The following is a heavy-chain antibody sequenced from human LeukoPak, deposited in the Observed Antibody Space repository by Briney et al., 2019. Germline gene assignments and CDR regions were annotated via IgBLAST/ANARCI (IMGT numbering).Heavy chain of an antibody. J-gene: IGHJ4*02. CDR2: ISSSGNT. D-gene: IGHD3-10*01. CDR1: GGSFSAYY. Sequence: SETLSLTCAVYGGSFSAYYWSWIRQPPGKGLEWIGRISSSGNTNYNPSLKSRVTMSVDTSKNQFSLKLSSVTAADTAVYYCARDRGELYDYWGQGTLVTVSS. CDR3: ARDRGELYDY. V-gene: IGHV4-4*07.